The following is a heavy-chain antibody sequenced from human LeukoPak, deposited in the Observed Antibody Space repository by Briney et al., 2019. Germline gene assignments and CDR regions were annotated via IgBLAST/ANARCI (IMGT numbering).Heavy chain of an antibody. Sequence: SETLSLTCAVYGGSFSGYYWSWIRQPPGKGLEWIGEINHSGSTNYNPSLKSRVTISVGTSKNQFSLKLSSVTAADTAVYYCARDTVPAAIPYNWFDPWGQGTLVTVSS. J-gene: IGHJ5*02. CDR2: INHSGST. V-gene: IGHV4-34*01. D-gene: IGHD2-2*01. CDR3: ARDTVPAAIPYNWFDP. CDR1: GGSFSGYY.